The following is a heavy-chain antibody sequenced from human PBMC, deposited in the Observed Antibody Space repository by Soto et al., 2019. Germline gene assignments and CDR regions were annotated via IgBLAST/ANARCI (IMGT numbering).Heavy chain of an antibody. J-gene: IGHJ6*02. V-gene: IGHV1-69*06. CDR2: IIPIFGTA. D-gene: IGHD5-12*01. CDR3: ASVLSGYDRPYFYYYGMDV. Sequence: ASVKVSCKASGGTFSSYAISWVRQAPGQGLEWMGGIIPIFGTANYAQKFQGRVTITADKSTSTAYMELSSLRSEDTAVYYCASVLSGYDRPYFYYYGMDVWGQGTTVTVSS. CDR1: GGTFSSYA.